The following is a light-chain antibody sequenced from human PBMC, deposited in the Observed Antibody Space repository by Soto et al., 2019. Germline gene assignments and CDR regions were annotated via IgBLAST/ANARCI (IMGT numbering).Light chain of an antibody. CDR1: QSISSW. Sequence: DIQMTQSPSTLSASVGDRVTITCRASQSISSWLAWYQQKPGKAPKLLIYDASNLESEVPSRFSGSGSGTEFTLTISSLQPDDFATYYCQQYNSYPITFGQGTRLEIK. CDR3: QQYNSYPIT. V-gene: IGKV1-5*01. CDR2: DAS. J-gene: IGKJ5*01.